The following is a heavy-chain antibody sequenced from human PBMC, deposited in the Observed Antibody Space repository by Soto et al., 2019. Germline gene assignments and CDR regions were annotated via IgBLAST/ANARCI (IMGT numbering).Heavy chain of an antibody. CDR2: MNPNSGET. D-gene: IGHD2-15*01. V-gene: IGHV1-8*01. J-gene: IGHJ5*02. CDR1: GYTFTDYD. CDR3: ARVAVAARPRWYNWFDP. Sequence: QEQLVQSGAEVKKPGASVKVSCKTSGYTFTDYDINWVRQATGQGLEWIGWMNPNSGETGYAQKFQRRVTRTRSASLSTAYWERRSLSSEDTAVYYCARVAVAARPRWYNWFDPWGQGTLVTVSS.